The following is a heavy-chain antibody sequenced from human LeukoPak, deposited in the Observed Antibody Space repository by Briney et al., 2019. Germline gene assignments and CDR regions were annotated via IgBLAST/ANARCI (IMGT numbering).Heavy chain of an antibody. V-gene: IGHV3-20*04. CDR2: INWNGGST. Sequence: GGSLRLSCAASGFTFDDYGMSWVRQAPGKGLEWVSGINWNGGSTGYADSVKGRFTISRDNAKNSLYLQMNSLRAEDTAVYYCARVRRTDYDFWSGNTPDAFDIWGQGTMVTVSS. CDR3: ARVRRTDYDFWSGNTPDAFDI. J-gene: IGHJ3*02. CDR1: GFTFDDYG. D-gene: IGHD3-3*01.